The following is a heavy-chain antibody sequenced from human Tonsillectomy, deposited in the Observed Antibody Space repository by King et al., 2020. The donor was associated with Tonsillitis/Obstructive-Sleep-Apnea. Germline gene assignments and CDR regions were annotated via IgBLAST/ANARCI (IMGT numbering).Heavy chain of an antibody. D-gene: IGHD6-13*01. Sequence: QLQESGPGLVKPSETLSLTCTVSGGSISSYYWSWVRQPAGKGLEWIGLIDTSGNTNYNPSLKTRVTMSVDTSKNQFSLKLSSVTAADTAVYYCARELSSSPYTWFDPWGQGILVTVSS. CDR2: IDTSGNT. J-gene: IGHJ5*02. CDR3: ARELSSSPYTWFDP. V-gene: IGHV4-4*07. CDR1: GGSISSYY.